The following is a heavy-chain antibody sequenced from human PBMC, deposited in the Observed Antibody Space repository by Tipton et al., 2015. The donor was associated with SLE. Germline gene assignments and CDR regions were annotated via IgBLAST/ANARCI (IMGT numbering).Heavy chain of an antibody. D-gene: IGHD2-21*02. J-gene: IGHJ4*02. CDR2: ISSNGGST. CDR3: ARDLGDYDSPFDY. CDR1: GFTFSSYA. V-gene: IGHV3-64*02. Sequence: SLRLSCAASGFTFSSYAIHWVRQAPGKGLEYVSAISSNGGSTYYADSVKGRFTISRDNSKNTLYLQMGSLRAEDMAVYYCARDLGDYDSPFDYWGQGTLVTVSS.